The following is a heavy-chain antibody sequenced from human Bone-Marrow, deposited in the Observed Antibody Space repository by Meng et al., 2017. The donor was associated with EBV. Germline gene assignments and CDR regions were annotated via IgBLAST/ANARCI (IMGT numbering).Heavy chain of an antibody. V-gene: IGHV4-34*01. J-gene: IGHJ4*02. CDR1: GGSFSGYY. Sequence: QVQLQQWGAGLLKPSETLSLTFAAHGGSFSGYYWSWIRQPPGKGLEWIGEINHSGSTNYNPSLKSRVTISVDTSKNQFSLKLSSVTAADTAVYYCSRGPDYYDSSGYYRGVDYWGQGTLFTVSS. D-gene: IGHD3-22*01. CDR2: INHSGST. CDR3: SRGPDYYDSSGYYRGVDY.